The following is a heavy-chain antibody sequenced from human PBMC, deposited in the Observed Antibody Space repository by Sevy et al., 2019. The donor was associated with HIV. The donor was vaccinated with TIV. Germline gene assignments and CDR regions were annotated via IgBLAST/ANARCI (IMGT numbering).Heavy chain of an antibody. CDR2: ISGSDGTT. J-gene: IGHJ6*02. D-gene: IGHD1-26*01. Sequence: GGSLRLSCAASGFPFSKYAMTWARQAPGKGLEWVSIISGSDGTTYYADSVKGRFTISRDNSKNTLYLQMNSLRAEDTAIYYCAKDGGRVGTTYYYYGMDVWGQGTTVTVSS. CDR1: GFPFSKYA. CDR3: AKDGGRVGTTYYYYGMDV. V-gene: IGHV3-23*01.